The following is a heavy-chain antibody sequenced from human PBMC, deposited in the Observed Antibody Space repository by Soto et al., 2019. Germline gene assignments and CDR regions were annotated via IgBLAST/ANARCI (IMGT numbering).Heavy chain of an antibody. J-gene: IGHJ4*02. CDR3: AKVKGSGRWLAPFDY. CDR1: GFTFSSYG. CDR2: ISYDGSNK. D-gene: IGHD6-19*01. Sequence: PGGSLRLSCAASGFTFSSYGMHWVRQAPGKGLEWVAVISYDGSNKYYADSVKGRFTISRDNSKNTLYLQMNSLRAEDTAVYYCAKVKGSGRWLAPFDYWGQGTLVTVSS. V-gene: IGHV3-30*18.